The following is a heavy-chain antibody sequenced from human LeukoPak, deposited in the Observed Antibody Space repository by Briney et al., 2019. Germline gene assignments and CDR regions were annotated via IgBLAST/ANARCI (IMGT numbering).Heavy chain of an antibody. CDR1: GFTFNNYA. Sequence: GGSLRLSCAASGFTFNNYAMSWVRQAPGKGLEWVSAISGSGRSTYYADPVKGRFTISRDNSKTTLYLQMNSLRAEDTAVYYCAKDRDQLLYYFDYWGQGILVTVSS. D-gene: IGHD2-2*01. J-gene: IGHJ4*02. CDR2: ISGSGRST. CDR3: AKDRDQLLYYFDY. V-gene: IGHV3-23*01.